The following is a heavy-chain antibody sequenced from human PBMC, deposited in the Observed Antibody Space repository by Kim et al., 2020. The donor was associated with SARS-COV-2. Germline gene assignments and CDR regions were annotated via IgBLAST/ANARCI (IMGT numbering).Heavy chain of an antibody. V-gene: IGHV1-8*01. Sequence: ASVKVSCKASGYTFTSYDINWVRQATGQGLEWMGWMNPNSGNTGYAQKFQGRVTMTRNTSISTAYMELSSLRSEDTAVYYCARLREDSSGWYDYYYYYMDVWGKGTTVTVSS. CDR3: ARLREDSSGWYDYYYYYMDV. CDR1: GYTFTSYD. J-gene: IGHJ6*03. D-gene: IGHD6-19*01. CDR2: MNPNSGNT.